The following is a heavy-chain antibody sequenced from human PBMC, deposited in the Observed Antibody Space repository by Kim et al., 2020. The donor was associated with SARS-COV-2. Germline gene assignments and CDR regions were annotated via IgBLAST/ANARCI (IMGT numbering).Heavy chain of an antibody. CDR2: ICYDGSNK. V-gene: IGHV3-30*18. D-gene: IGHD3-9*01. CDR1: GFPFSSYG. Sequence: GGSLRLSCAASGFPFSSYGINWVRQAPGKGLDWWAVICYDGSNKYYADAVKGRFTISRDNSNNTLYLQMNSLRAEDTAVYYCAKGLSLNYDILTGQPYWGQGTLVTVSS. J-gene: IGHJ4*01. CDR3: AKGLSLNYDILTGQPY.